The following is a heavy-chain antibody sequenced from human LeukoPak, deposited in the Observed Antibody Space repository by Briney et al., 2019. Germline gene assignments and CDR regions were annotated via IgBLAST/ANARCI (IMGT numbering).Heavy chain of an antibody. Sequence: ASVKVSCKASGYTFTSYGISWVRQAPGQGLEWMGWISAYNGNTNYAQKLQGRVTMTTDTSTSTAYMELRSLRSDDTAVYYCARDPPRIVVVVAAANYYGMDVWGQGTTVTVSS. D-gene: IGHD2-15*01. CDR3: ARDPPRIVVVVAAANYYGMDV. V-gene: IGHV1-18*01. CDR1: GYTFTSYG. J-gene: IGHJ6*02. CDR2: ISAYNGNT.